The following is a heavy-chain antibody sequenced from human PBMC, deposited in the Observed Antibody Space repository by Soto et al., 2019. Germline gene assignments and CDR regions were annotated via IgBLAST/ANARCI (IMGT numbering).Heavy chain of an antibody. Sequence: PGESLKISCRGSGYSFTSYGISWVRQLPGKGLEWMGRIDPSDSYTNYSPSFQGHVTISADKSISTAYLQWSSLKASDTAMYYCVSSSASLGYYYGMDVWGQGTTVTVSS. CDR1: GYSFTSYG. CDR2: IDPSDSYT. CDR3: VSSSASLGYYYGMDV. D-gene: IGHD2-2*01. V-gene: IGHV5-10-1*01. J-gene: IGHJ6*02.